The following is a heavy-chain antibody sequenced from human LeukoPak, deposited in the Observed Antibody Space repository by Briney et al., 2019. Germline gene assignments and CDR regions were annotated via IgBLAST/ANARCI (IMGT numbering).Heavy chain of an antibody. CDR1: GFTFSSYS. Sequence: GGSLRLSCAASGFTFSSYSMNWVRQAPGRGLEYVSAIDIPSKSTHYANSVKGRFIISRDNSKNTLYLQMRSLRAEDTAVYYCVTSLPGQWPFDKWGQGTLVTVSS. V-gene: IGHV3-23*05. D-gene: IGHD6-19*01. CDR2: IDIPSKST. CDR3: VTSLPGQWPFDK. J-gene: IGHJ4*02.